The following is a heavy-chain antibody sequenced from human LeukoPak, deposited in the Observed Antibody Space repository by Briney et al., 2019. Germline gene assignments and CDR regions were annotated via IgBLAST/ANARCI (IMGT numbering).Heavy chain of an antibody. J-gene: IGHJ6*02. CDR2: ISYDGSDK. D-gene: IGHD3-22*01. CDR3: AKDLEPNVYDSSGYDSGNGMDV. Sequence: GGSLRLSCAASGFTFSSYGMHWVRQAPGKGLEWVAVISYDGSDKYYADSVKGRFTISRDNSKNTLYLQMNSLRAEDTAVYYCAKDLEPNVYDSSGYDSGNGMDVWGQGTTVTVSS. CDR1: GFTFSSYG. V-gene: IGHV3-30*18.